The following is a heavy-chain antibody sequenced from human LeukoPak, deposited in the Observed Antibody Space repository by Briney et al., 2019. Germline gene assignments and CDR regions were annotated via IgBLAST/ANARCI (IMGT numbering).Heavy chain of an antibody. CDR2: IYWDDNK. CDR1: GFSLSLSGEG. D-gene: IGHD3-22*01. J-gene: IGHJ4*02. CDR3: AHYYYDTSGFDY. V-gene: IGHV2-5*02. Sequence: SGPTLVKHTQTLTLTCTFSGFSLSLSGEGVGWIRQPPGKALEWLALIYWDDNKRYSPSLKSRLIITEDTSKNQVVLTMTNMDPVDTATYYCAHYYYDTSGFDYWGQGTLVTVSS.